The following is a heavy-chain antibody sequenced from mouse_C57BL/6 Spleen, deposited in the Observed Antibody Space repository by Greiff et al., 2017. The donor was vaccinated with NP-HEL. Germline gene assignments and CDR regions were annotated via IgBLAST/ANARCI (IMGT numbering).Heavy chain of an antibody. CDR1: GYSITSDY. CDR2: ISYSGST. V-gene: IGHV3-8*01. D-gene: IGHD1-1*01. J-gene: IGHJ1*03. Sequence: EVQGVESGPGLAKPSQTLSLTCSVTGYSITSDYWNWIRKFPGNKLEYMGYISYSGSTYYNPSLKSRISITRDTSKNQYYLQLNSVTTEDTATYYCARSYYGSHPHWYFDVWGTGTTVTVSS. CDR3: ARSYYGSHPHWYFDV.